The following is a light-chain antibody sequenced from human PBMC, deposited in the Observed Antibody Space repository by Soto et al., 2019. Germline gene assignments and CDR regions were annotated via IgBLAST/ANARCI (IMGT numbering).Light chain of an antibody. CDR1: QSVSSSY. Sequence: EIVLTQSPGTLSLSPGERATLSCRASQSVSSSYLACYQQKPGQAPRLLIYSASSRATGIPDRCSGSGSGTDVTLTISRLEPEDFSVYYCQQYGNSLYTFGQGTKVAIK. V-gene: IGKV3-20*01. CDR2: SAS. CDR3: QQYGNSLYT. J-gene: IGKJ2*01.